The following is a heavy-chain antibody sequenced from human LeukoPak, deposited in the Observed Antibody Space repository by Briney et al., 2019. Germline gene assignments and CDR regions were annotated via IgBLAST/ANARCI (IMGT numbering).Heavy chain of an antibody. Sequence: GGSLRLSCAASGFTFSSYWMSWVRQAPGKGLEWVANIKQDESEKYYVDSVKGRFTISRDNAKNSLYLQMNSLRAEDTAVYYCARADDGSYEYYFDYWGQGTLVTVSS. CDR1: GFTFSSYW. V-gene: IGHV3-7*01. J-gene: IGHJ4*02. CDR2: IKQDESEK. D-gene: IGHD1-26*01. CDR3: ARADDGSYEYYFDY.